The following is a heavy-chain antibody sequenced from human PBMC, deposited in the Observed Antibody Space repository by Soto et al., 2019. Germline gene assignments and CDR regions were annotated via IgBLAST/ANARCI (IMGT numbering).Heavy chain of an antibody. CDR1: GFTFSSYS. Sequence: GGSLRLSCAASGFTFSSYSMNWVRQAPGKGLEWVSYISSSSSTIYYADSVKGRFTISRDNAKNSLYLQMNSLRAEDTAVYYCARRLLTTVTTRDHYYYYYYMDVWGKGTTVTVSS. CDR2: ISSSSSTI. D-gene: IGHD4-17*01. V-gene: IGHV3-48*01. CDR3: ARRLLTTVTTRDHYYYYYYMDV. J-gene: IGHJ6*03.